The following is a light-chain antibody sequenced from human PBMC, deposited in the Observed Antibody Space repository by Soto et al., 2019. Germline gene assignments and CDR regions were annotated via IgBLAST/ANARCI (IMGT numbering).Light chain of an antibody. J-gene: IGKJ2*01. CDR1: QSVSSSY. CDR3: QQYGSSPYT. CDR2: DAS. V-gene: IGKV3D-20*01. Sequence: EIVLTQSPATLSLSPGERATLSCGARQSVSSSYLAWYQQKPGLAPRLLIYDASSKATGIPDRFSGSGSGTDFTLTISRLEPEDFAVYYCQQYGSSPYTFGQGTNLEIQ.